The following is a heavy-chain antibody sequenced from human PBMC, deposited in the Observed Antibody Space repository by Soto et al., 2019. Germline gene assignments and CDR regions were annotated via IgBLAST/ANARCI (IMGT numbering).Heavy chain of an antibody. D-gene: IGHD2-21*01. J-gene: IGHJ4*02. Sequence: QVQLVESGGGVVQPGRSLRLSCAASGFSFTTYGMHWVRQAPGEGLEWVAVIWYDGSNKYYADSVKGRFTISRDTSKNQIYLQMKSLRGEEPAVYYCAKDRGGGAVVPDYWGQGTLVTVSS. CDR3: AKDRGGGAVVPDY. CDR1: GFSFTTYG. CDR2: IWYDGSNK. V-gene: IGHV3-33*06.